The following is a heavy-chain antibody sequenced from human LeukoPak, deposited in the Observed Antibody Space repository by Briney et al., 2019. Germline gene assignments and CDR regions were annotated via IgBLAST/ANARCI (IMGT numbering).Heavy chain of an antibody. J-gene: IGHJ6*02. CDR1: GFTLSSYA. D-gene: IGHD3-22*01. Sequence: PGGSLRLSCAASGFTLSSYAMSWVRQAPGKGLEWVSGISGSGGGTYYADSVKGRFTISRDNSKNTLYMQLNSLRAEDTAVYYCAKSYYYDSSGYSKPYYYYAMDVWGQGTTVTVSS. CDR3: AKSYYYDSSGYSKPYYYYAMDV. V-gene: IGHV3-23*01. CDR2: ISGSGGGT.